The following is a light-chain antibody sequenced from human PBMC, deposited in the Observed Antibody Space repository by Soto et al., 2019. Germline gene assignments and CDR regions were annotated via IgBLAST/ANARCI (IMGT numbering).Light chain of an antibody. V-gene: IGKV3-15*01. J-gene: IGKJ5*01. CDR3: QQYNNWPPIT. CDR2: GAS. CDR1: QSVSSN. Sequence: EIVMTQSPATLSVSPGERATLSCRASQSVSSNLDWYQQKPGQAPRLLIYGASTRTTGIPDRFSGSGSGTEFTLTISSLQSEDFEVYYCQQYNNWPPITFGQGTRLEIK.